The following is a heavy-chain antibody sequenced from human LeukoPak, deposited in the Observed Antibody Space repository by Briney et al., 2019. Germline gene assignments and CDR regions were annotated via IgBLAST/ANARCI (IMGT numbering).Heavy chain of an antibody. CDR3: ARGPTKSRDSSSWYLNY. J-gene: IGHJ4*02. CDR1: GGSFSSYY. CDR2: INHSGST. V-gene: IGHV4-34*01. Sequence: SETLSLTCAVYGGSFSSYYGSWIPHPPGKGLDWIGEINHSGSTNYNPSLKSRVTISVDTSKNQFSLKLSSVTAADTAVYYCARGPTKSRDSSSWYLNYWGQGTLVTVSS. D-gene: IGHD6-13*01.